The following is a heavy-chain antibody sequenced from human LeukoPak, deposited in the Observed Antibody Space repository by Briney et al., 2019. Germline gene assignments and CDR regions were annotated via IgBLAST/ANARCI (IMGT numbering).Heavy chain of an antibody. CDR1: GYTFTSYD. CDR3: ARGKTMVYCGGDCYCFDN. D-gene: IGHD2-21*02. Sequence: ASVKVSCKASGYTFTSYDINWVRQATGQGLEWMGWMNPNSGGTNYAQKFQGRVTMTRDTSISTAYMELSRLLSGDTAVYYCARGKTMVYCGGDCYCFDNWGQGTLVTVSS. J-gene: IGHJ4*02. CDR2: MNPNSGGT. V-gene: IGHV1-2*02.